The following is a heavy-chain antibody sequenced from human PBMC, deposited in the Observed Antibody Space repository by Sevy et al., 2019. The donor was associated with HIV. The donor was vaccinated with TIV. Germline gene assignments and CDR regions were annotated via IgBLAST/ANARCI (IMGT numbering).Heavy chain of an antibody. CDR3: ARWGLESNWFRSFDY. CDR2: LYPGGAT. Sequence: GGSLRLSCAVSGVTVSSNYMSWVRQAPGEGLQWVSLLYPGGATYYPDSVEGRFTVSADRSKNTMYLHLSRLRVDDTAVYYCARWGLESNWFRSFDYRGQGTLVTVSS. V-gene: IGHV3-53*01. D-gene: IGHD6-13*01. J-gene: IGHJ4*02. CDR1: GVTVSSNY.